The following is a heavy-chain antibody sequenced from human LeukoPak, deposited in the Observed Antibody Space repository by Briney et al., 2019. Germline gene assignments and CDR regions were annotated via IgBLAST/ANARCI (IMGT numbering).Heavy chain of an antibody. D-gene: IGHD2-15*01. J-gene: IGHJ4*02. CDR2: IIPILGIA. CDR3: ARGGTPNCSGGSCYDY. CDR1: GGTFSSYA. V-gene: IGHV1-69*04. Sequence: GASVKVSCKASGGTFSSYAISWVRQAPGQGLEWMGRIIPILGIANYAQKFQGRVTITADKSTSTAYMELSSLRSEDTAVYYCARGGTPNCSGGSCYDYWGQGPLVTVSS.